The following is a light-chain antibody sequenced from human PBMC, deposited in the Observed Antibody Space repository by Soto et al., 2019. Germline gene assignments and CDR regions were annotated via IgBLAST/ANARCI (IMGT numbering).Light chain of an antibody. J-gene: IGKJ1*01. Sequence: IVMTQSPATLSVSPGERATLSCRASQSVSSSYLAWYQQKPGQAPRLLIYGASNRATGIPDRFSGSGSGTDFTLTISRLEPEDFAVYYCQQYGSSGTFGQGTTG. CDR3: QQYGSSGT. V-gene: IGKV3-20*01. CDR2: GAS. CDR1: QSVSSSY.